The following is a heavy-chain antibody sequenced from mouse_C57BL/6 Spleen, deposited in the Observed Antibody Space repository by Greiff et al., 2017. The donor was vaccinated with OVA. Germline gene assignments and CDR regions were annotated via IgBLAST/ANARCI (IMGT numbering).Heavy chain of an antibody. D-gene: IGHD2-12*01. CDR3: ALRRDYAMDY. Sequence: QVQLQQPGAELVKPGASVKMSCKASGYTFTSYWITWVKQRPGQGLEWIGDIYPGSGSPNYHEKFKSKATLTVDTSSSTAYMQLSSLTSDDSAVYYCALRRDYAMDYWGQGTSVTVSS. CDR2: IYPGSGSP. V-gene: IGHV1-55*01. J-gene: IGHJ4*01. CDR1: GYTFTSYW.